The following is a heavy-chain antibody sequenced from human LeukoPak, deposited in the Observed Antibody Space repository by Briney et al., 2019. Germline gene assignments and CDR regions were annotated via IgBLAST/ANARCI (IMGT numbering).Heavy chain of an antibody. Sequence: ASLRLSCAASGFTFSSYAMSWVRQPPGKGLEWIGEISHSGSTNYNPSLKSRVTISVDTSKNQFSLKLSSVTAADTAVYYCASRNSSGFDYWGQGTLVTVSS. J-gene: IGHJ4*02. V-gene: IGHV4-34*01. CDR3: ASRNSSGFDY. CDR1: GFTFSSYA. CDR2: ISHSGST. D-gene: IGHD6-19*01.